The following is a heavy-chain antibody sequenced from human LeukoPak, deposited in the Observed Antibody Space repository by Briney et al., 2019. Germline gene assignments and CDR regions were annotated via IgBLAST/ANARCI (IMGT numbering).Heavy chain of an antibody. D-gene: IGHD5-24*01. V-gene: IGHV1-2*02. CDR3: ARSGRWLQFHWDRRYYYYGMDV. CDR2: INPNSGGT. CDR1: GYTFTGYY. J-gene: IGHJ6*02. Sequence: ASGKVSCKASGYTFTGYYMHWVRQAPGQGLEWMGWINPNSGGTNYAQKFQGRVTMTRDTSISTAYMELSRLRSDDTAVYYCARSGRWLQFHWDRRYYYYGMDVWGQGTTVTVSS.